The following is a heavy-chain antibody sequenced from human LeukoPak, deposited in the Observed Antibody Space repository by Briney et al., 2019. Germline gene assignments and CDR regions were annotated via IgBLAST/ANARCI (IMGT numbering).Heavy chain of an antibody. Sequence: GASVKVSCKASGYTFTGYYMHRVRQAPGQGLEWMGWINPNSGGTNYAQKFQGRVTMTRDTSISTAYMELGRLRSDDTAVYYCARDPSYSSGWYRAIGNWGQGTLVTVSS. CDR1: GYTFTGYY. D-gene: IGHD6-19*01. CDR3: ARDPSYSSGWYRAIGN. CDR2: INPNSGGT. J-gene: IGHJ4*02. V-gene: IGHV1-2*02.